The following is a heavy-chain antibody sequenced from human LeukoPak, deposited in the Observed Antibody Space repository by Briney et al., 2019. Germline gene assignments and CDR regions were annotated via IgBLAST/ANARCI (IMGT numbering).Heavy chain of an antibody. J-gene: IGHJ5*02. D-gene: IGHD3-16*01. CDR2: VTGPGDTT. Sequence: PGGSLRLSCATSGFNFPNYALNRVRQAPGKGLEWVSAVTGPGDTTYYADSVKGRFFMSREDSKTMVYLQMNSLRAEYTDIYYCAKGAEIDLWGQGTLVTVSS. V-gene: IGHV3-23*01. CDR3: AKGAEIDL. CDR1: GFNFPNYA.